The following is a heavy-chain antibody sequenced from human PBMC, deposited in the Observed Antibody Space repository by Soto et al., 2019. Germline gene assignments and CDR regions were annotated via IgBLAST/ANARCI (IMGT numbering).Heavy chain of an antibody. Sequence: LRLSCSASGFTFSSYGMHWVRQAPGKGLEWVAVIWYDGSNKYYADSVKGRFTISRDNSKNTLYLQMNSLRAEDTAVYYCARDLRYCSSTSCYRVYYYYYGMDVWGQGTTVTVSS. V-gene: IGHV3-33*01. CDR1: GFTFSSYG. J-gene: IGHJ6*02. CDR3: ARDLRYCSSTSCYRVYYYYYGMDV. D-gene: IGHD2-2*01. CDR2: IWYDGSNK.